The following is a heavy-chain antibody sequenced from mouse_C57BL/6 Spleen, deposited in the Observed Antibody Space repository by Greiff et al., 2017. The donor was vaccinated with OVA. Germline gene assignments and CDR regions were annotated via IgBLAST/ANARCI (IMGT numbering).Heavy chain of an antibody. V-gene: IGHV1-69*01. CDR3: GRGGNYLYYFDY. D-gene: IGHD2-1*01. CDR2: IDPSDSYT. J-gene: IGHJ2*01. CDR1: GYTFTSYW. Sequence: VQLQQSGAELVMPGASVKLSCKASGYTFTSYWMHWVKQRPGQGLEWIGEIDPSDSYTNYNQKFKGKSTLTVDKSSSTAYMQLSSLTSEDSAVYYCGRGGNYLYYFDYWGQGTTLTVSS.